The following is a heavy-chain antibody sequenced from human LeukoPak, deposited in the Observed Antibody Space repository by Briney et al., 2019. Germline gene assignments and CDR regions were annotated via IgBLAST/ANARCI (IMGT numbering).Heavy chain of an antibody. J-gene: IGHJ4*02. CDR2: MSGSGSTI. V-gene: IGHV3-48*03. Sequence: GGSLRPSCAASGFTFSIYEMNWVRQPPGRWLEWVSYMSGSGSTIYYADTVKGGLTISRDNAKNSLYLQMNSLRAEDTAVYYCARDRSTVTTWVDYWGQGTLVTVSS. D-gene: IGHD4-17*01. CDR3: ARDRSTVTTWVDY. CDR1: GFTFSIYE.